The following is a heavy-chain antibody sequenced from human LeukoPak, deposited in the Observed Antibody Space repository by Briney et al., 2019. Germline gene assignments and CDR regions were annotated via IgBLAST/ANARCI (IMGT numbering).Heavy chain of an antibody. J-gene: IGHJ4*02. CDR3: AIGRSRDGYNPSN. CDR2: IYYSGST. D-gene: IGHD5-24*01. CDR1: GGSISSGGYY. V-gene: IGHV4-31*03. Sequence: PSETLSLTCTVSGGSISSGGYYWSRIRQHPGKGLEWIGYIYYSGSTYYNPSLKSRVTISVDTSKNQFSLKLSSVTAADTAVYYCAIGRSRDGYNPSNWGQGTLVTVSS.